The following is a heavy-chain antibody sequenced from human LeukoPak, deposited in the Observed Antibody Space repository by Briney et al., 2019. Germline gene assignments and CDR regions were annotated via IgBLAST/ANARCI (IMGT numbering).Heavy chain of an antibody. Sequence: SETLSLTCTVSGGSIRSYYWSWIRQPPGKGLEWIGYIYYSGSTNYNPPLKSRLTISVDTSKNQFSLKLSSVTAADTAVYYCARRSTVGTTWAFDYWGQGTLVTVSS. CDR3: ARRSTVGTTWAFDY. D-gene: IGHD1-1*01. J-gene: IGHJ4*02. V-gene: IGHV4-59*01. CDR2: IYYSGST. CDR1: GGSIRSYY.